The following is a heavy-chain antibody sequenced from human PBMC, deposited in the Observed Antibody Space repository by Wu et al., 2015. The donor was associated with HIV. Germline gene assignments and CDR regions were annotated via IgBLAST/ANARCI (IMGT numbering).Heavy chain of an antibody. V-gene: IGHV1-2*02. D-gene: IGHD4-17*01. CDR2: INPNSGST. J-gene: IGHJ1*01. Sequence: QVQLVQSGTEVKKPGASVKVSCKASGYTFTAYFMHWVRQAPGQGLEWVGWINPNSGSTNYAQNFQGRVAMTRDTSISTVYMDLSRLRYDDTAIYYCAASEVTTFIENEYFHHWGQGTLVTVSS. CDR1: GYTFTAYF. CDR3: AASEVTTFIENEYFHH.